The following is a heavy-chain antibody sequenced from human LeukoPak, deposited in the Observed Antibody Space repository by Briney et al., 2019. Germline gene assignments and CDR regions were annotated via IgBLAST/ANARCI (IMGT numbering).Heavy chain of an antibody. CDR3: ARWGYGSGTYPTYYFDF. CDR1: GFTVSDSY. Sequence: GXLRLSCAASGFTVSDSYMNWVRQAPGKGLEWVSVLYSSGSTYYADSVKGRFTISRDNSKNTLYLQMNTLRAEDTAVYYCARWGYGSGTYPTYYFDFWGQGTLVTVSS. J-gene: IGHJ4*02. CDR2: LYSSGST. V-gene: IGHV3-53*01. D-gene: IGHD3-10*01.